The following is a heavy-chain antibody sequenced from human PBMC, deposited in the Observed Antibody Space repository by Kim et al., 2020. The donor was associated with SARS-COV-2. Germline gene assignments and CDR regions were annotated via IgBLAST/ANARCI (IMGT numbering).Heavy chain of an antibody. CDR1: GFTFSSYS. D-gene: IGHD3-16*02. J-gene: IGHJ6*03. CDR3: ARDFNDYVWGSYRRPYYYYMDV. V-gene: IGHV3-48*02. CDR2: ISSSSSTI. Sequence: GGSLRLSCAASGFTFSSYSMNWVRQAPGKGLEWVSYISSSSSTIYYADSVKGRFTISRDNAKNSLYLQMNSLRDEDTAVYYCARDFNDYVWGSYRRPYYYYMDVWGKGTTVTVSS.